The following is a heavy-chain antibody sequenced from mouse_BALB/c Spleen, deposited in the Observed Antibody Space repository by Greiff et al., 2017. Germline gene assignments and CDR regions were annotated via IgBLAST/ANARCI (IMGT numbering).Heavy chain of an antibody. V-gene: IGHV2-9*02. Sequence: VKLVESGPGLVAPSQSLSITCTVSGFSLTSYGVHWVRQPPGKGLEWLGVIWAGGSTNYNSALMSRLSISKDNSKSQVFLKMNSLQTDDTAMYYCASSSYRGGFAYWGQGTLVTVSA. CDR3: ASSSYRGGFAY. J-gene: IGHJ3*01. CDR2: IWAGGST. CDR1: GFSLTSYG. D-gene: IGHD1-1*01.